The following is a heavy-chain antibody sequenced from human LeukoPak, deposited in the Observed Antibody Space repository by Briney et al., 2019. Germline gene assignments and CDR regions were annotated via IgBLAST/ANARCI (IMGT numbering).Heavy chain of an antibody. D-gene: IGHD5-18*01. CDR2: TRNKANSYTT. Sequence: GGSLRLSCAASGFTFSDYYMSWIRQAPGKGLEWVGRTRNKANSYTTECAASVKGRFTISRDDSKNSLYLQMNSLKTEDTAVYYCAVGGYSHGTLDYWGQGTLVTVSS. J-gene: IGHJ4*02. V-gene: IGHV3-72*01. CDR3: AVGGYSHGTLDY. CDR1: GFTFSDYY.